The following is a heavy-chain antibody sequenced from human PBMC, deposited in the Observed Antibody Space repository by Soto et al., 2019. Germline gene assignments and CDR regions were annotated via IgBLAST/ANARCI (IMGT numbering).Heavy chain of an antibody. CDR2: IIPVFGIE. D-gene: IGHD3-22*01. CDR1: GDTFSSYA. CDR3: ARGLSYYDSSGYSDAFDI. J-gene: IGHJ3*02. V-gene: IGHV1-69*13. Sequence: SVKVSCKTSGDTFSSYAISWVRQAPGQGLEWMGRIIPVFGIEHYAQKSQGRVTVTADESTSTAYMELSGLTSEDTAVYYCARGLSYYDSSGYSDAFDIWGQGTLVTVSS.